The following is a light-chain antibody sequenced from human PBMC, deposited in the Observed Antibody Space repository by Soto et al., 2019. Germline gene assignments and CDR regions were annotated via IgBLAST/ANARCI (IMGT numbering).Light chain of an antibody. V-gene: IGKV3-20*01. Sequence: EVVLTQSPGTLSLSPGESVTLSCRDSQSVASSYLAWYQQKPGRAPRLLFYSASSRATGIPDRFSGSGSGTDFTLTIRRLEPEDFAVYYCHHFGSLPETFGQGTNVE. J-gene: IGKJ1*01. CDR2: SAS. CDR1: QSVASSY. CDR3: HHFGSLPET.